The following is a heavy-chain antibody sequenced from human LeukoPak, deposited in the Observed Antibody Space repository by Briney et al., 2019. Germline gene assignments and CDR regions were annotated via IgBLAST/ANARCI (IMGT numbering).Heavy chain of an antibody. V-gene: IGHV3-21*01. CDR2: ISSSSSYI. CDR1: GFTFSDYY. D-gene: IGHD2-15*01. J-gene: IGHJ4*02. CDR3: ARVGYVVAATWDY. Sequence: GGSLRLSCAASGFTFSDYYMNWVRQAPGKGLEWVSSISSSSSYIYYADSVKGRFTISRDNAKNSLYLQMNSLRAEDTAVYYCARVGYVVAATWDYWGQGTLVTVSS.